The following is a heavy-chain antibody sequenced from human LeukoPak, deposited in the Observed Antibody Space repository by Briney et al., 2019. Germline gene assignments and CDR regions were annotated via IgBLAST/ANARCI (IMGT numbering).Heavy chain of an antibody. V-gene: IGHV3-7*03. CDR2: IKQDGSEK. J-gene: IGHJ4*02. D-gene: IGHD6-13*01. CDR3: VRAIGAAGSY. CDR1: GFTFNSYW. Sequence: PGGSLRLSCAASGFTFNSYWMTWVRQAPGKGLEWVANIKQDGSEKYYVDSVKGRFTISRGNAKNSLYLQMNSLRAEDTAVYYCVRAIGAAGSYWGQGTLVTVSS.